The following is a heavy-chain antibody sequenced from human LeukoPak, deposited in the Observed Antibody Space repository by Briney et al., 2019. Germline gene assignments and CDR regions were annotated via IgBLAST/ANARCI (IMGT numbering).Heavy chain of an antibody. Sequence: GGSLRLSCSASGFTFSAYAMYWVRQAPGKGLGCVSGISSNGGSSFYADSVKGRFTISRDNSKNTLYLQMSSLRAEDTAVYYCVKITSVTGGDCWGQGTRLTVSS. CDR1: GFTFSAYA. D-gene: IGHD1-1*01. V-gene: IGHV3-64D*09. CDR3: VKITSVTGGDC. J-gene: IGHJ4*02. CDR2: ISSNGGSS.